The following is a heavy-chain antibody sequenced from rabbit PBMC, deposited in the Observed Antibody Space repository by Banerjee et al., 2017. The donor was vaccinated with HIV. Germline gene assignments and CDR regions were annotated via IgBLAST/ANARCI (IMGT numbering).Heavy chain of an antibody. CDR3: ARGGYAASIYFSSFDL. J-gene: IGHJ4*01. CDR1: GFSLSSYYY. V-gene: IGHV1S40*01. D-gene: IGHD8-1*01. Sequence: QSLEESGGDLVKPGASLTLTCTASGFSLSSYYYMCWVRQAPGKGLEWIACIFTGSSGTTYYASWAKGRFTISKTSSTTVTLQMTSLTAADTATYFCARGGYAASIYFSSFDLWGPGTLVTVS. CDR2: IFTGSSGTT.